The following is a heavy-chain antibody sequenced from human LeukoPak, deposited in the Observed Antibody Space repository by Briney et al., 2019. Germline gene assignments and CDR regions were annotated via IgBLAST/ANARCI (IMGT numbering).Heavy chain of an antibody. D-gene: IGHD6-19*01. CDR3: ARDRAIAVAGYYYYGMDV. CDR1: GITLSNYG. Sequence: GGSLRLSCAVSGITLSNYGMSWDRQAPGKGLEWVAGISDSGGRTNYADSVKGRFTISRDNPKNTLYLQMNSLRAEDTAVYYCARDRAIAVAGYYYYGMDVWGQGTTVTVSS. J-gene: IGHJ6*02. V-gene: IGHV3-23*01. CDR2: ISDSGGRT.